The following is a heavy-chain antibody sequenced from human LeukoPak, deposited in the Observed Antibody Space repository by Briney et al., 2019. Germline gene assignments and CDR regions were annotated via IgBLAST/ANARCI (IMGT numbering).Heavy chain of an antibody. D-gene: IGHD6-19*01. V-gene: IGHV3-74*01. J-gene: IGHJ3*02. CDR3: ARVAVGGTRAFDI. Sequence: GGSLRLSCAASRFTFNTYWMHWVRQAPGKGLVWVSRIDSDGYSTAYADSVKGRFTISRDNAKNTLYLQMDSLRAEDTAVYYCARVAVGGTRAFDIWGQGTTVTVSS. CDR1: RFTFNTYW. CDR2: IDSDGYST.